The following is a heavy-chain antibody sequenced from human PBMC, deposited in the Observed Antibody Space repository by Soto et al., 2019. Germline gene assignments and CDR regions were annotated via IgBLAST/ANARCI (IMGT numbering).Heavy chain of an antibody. CDR2: INAGNGNT. J-gene: IGHJ4*02. CDR3: ARAGVATTYFDY. Sequence: QVQLVQSGAEVKKPGASVKVSCKASGYTFTSYAMHWVRQAPGQRLEWMGWINAGNGNTKYSQKFQGRVTITRATSASTAYMELSSLRSEDTAVYYCARAGVATTYFDYWGQGTLVTVSS. CDR1: GYTFTSYA. V-gene: IGHV1-3*01. D-gene: IGHD5-12*01.